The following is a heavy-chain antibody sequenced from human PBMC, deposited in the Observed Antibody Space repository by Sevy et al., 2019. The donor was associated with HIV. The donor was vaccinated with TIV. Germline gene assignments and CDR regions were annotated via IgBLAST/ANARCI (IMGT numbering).Heavy chain of an antibody. J-gene: IGHJ6*02. D-gene: IGHD2-15*01. CDR3: AKDGREVGYLYYYYGMDV. CDR1: GFTFSSYG. Sequence: GGSLRLSCAASGFTFSSYGMHWVRQAPGKGLEWVAVISYDGSNKYYADSVKGRFTISRDNSKNTLYPQMNSLRAEDTAVYYCAKDGREVGYLYYYYGMDVWGQGTTVTVSS. V-gene: IGHV3-30*18. CDR2: ISYDGSNK.